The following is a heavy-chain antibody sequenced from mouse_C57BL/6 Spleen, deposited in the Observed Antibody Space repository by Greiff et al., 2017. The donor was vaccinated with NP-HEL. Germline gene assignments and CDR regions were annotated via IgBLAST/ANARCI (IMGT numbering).Heavy chain of an antibody. CDR3: ATYYYGSSNY. D-gene: IGHD1-1*01. J-gene: IGHJ2*01. CDR1: GFTFSDYG. CDR2: ISSGSSTI. Sequence: EVMLVESGGGLVKPGGSLKLSCAASGFTFSDYGMHWVRQAPEKGLEWVAYISSGSSTIYYADTVKGRFPISRDNAKNTLFLQMTSLRSEDTAMYYCATYYYGSSNYWGQGTTLTVSS. V-gene: IGHV5-17*01.